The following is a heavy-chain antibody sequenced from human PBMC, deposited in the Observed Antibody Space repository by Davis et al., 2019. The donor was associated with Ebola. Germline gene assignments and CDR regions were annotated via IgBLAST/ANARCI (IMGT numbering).Heavy chain of an antibody. CDR1: GFTFSTYW. Sequence: PGGSLRLSCAASGFTFSTYWMSWVRQAPGKGLEWVANINEDGSEKNYLDSVKGRFSISRDNAKKSLFLQMNSLRADDTAVYYCGGGGSCVSFWGRGTLVTVSS. CDR3: GGGGSCVSF. V-gene: IGHV3-7*03. J-gene: IGHJ4*02. D-gene: IGHD2-15*01. CDR2: INEDGSEK.